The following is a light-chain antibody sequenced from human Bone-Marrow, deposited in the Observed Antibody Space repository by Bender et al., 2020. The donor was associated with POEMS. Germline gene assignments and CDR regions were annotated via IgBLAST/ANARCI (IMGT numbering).Light chain of an antibody. CDR1: KLGEEY. CDR3: QSWGSNTAV. J-gene: IGLJ2*01. V-gene: IGLV3-1*01. Sequence: LTQPASVSGSPGQTASITCSGEKLGEEYACWYQQKPGQSPVVVIYQDTKRPSGIPERFSGSTSGNTASLTISGTQTMDEADYYCQSWGSNTAVFGGGTKLTVL. CDR2: QDT.